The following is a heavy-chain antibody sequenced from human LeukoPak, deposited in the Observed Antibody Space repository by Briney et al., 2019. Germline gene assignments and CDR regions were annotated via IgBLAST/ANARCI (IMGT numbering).Heavy chain of an antibody. CDR3: ARDHYCSSTSCHRVWYYYYGMDV. CDR2: IRASNGNR. Sequence: ASVSVSCMASGYTFTSYGISWVRQPPGHGLEWRGWIRASNGNRNYAQKLQGSVTMTTDASTTTAYMELRSLRSDDTAVYYCARDHYCSSTSCHRVWYYYYGMDVWGKGTTVTVSS. J-gene: IGHJ6*04. V-gene: IGHV1-18*04. CDR1: GYTFTSYG. D-gene: IGHD2-2*01.